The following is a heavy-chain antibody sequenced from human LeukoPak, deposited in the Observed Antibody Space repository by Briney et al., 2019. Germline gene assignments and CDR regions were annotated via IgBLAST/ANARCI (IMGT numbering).Heavy chain of an antibody. D-gene: IGHD3-9*01. J-gene: IGHJ4*02. V-gene: IGHV1-18*01. Sequence: ASVKVSCKASGYTLTSYGISWVRQAPGQGLEWTGLISAYNGNTNYAQKLQGRVTMTTDTSTSTAYMELRSLRSDDTAVYYCARGWSYDILTGYYAGDYWGQGTLVIVSS. CDR1: GYTLTSYG. CDR2: ISAYNGNT. CDR3: ARGWSYDILTGYYAGDY.